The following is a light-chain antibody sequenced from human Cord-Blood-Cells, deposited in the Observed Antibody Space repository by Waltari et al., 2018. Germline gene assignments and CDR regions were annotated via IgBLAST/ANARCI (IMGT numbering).Light chain of an antibody. CDR3: QQSYSTPYT. J-gene: IGKJ2*01. V-gene: IGKV1-39*01. CDR2: AAS. Sequence: DIQMTQPPSSLSASVVDRVTITCRASQSISSYLNWYQQKPGKAPHLLIYAASSLQSGVPSRFSGSGSGTDFTLTISSLQPEDFATYYCQQSYSTPYTFGQGTKLEIK. CDR1: QSISSY.